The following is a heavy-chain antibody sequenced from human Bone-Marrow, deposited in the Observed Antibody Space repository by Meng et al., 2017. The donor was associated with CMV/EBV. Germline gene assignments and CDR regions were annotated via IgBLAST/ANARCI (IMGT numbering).Heavy chain of an antibody. CDR1: GGSISSYY. CDR2: IYYSGST. V-gene: IGHV4-59*01. CDR3: AREVAPWSYYYGMDV. J-gene: IGHJ6*02. Sequence: SETLSLSFTVSGGSISSYYWSWIRQPPGKGLEWIGYIYYSGSTNYNPSLKSRVTISVDTSKNQFSLKLSSVTAADTAVYYCAREVAPWSYYYGMDVWGQGTTVTVSS. D-gene: IGHD2-21*01.